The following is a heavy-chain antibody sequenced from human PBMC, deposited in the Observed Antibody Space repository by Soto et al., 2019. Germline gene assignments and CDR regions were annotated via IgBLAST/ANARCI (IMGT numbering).Heavy chain of an antibody. J-gene: IGHJ4*02. CDR1: GASISSSDW. Sequence: QVHLQESGPGLVKPSGTLSLTCAVSGASISSSDWWSWVRQPPGKGLEWIGEIYHSGSTNYNPSPXSXXTISVDKSKNQFSLNLTSGAAADTGVYYCASILTYPQVTGYWGQGTPVTVSS. V-gene: IGHV4-4*02. CDR3: ASILTYPQVTGY. CDR2: IYHSGST. D-gene: IGHD2-21*02.